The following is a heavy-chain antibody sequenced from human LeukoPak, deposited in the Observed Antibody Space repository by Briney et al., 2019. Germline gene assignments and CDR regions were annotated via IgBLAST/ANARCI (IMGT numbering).Heavy chain of an antibody. CDR2: INHSGST. CDR1: GGSFSGYY. Sequence: SETLSLTCAVYGGSFSGYYWSWIRQPPGKGLEWIGEINHSGSTNYNPSLKSRVTISVDTSKNQFSLKLSSVTAADTAVYYCARDWAGDSSGYYYRDYYYYYGMDVWGQGTTVTVSS. V-gene: IGHV4-34*01. D-gene: IGHD3-22*01. CDR3: ARDWAGDSSGYYYRDYYYYYGMDV. J-gene: IGHJ6*02.